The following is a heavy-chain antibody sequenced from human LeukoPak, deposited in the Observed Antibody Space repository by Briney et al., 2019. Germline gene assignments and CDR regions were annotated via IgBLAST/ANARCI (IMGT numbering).Heavy chain of an antibody. V-gene: IGHV3-48*01. CDR3: ARLHDSSGYWRGFDY. D-gene: IGHD3-22*01. J-gene: IGHJ4*02. Sequence: GGSLRLSCAASGFTFSSYTMNWVRQAPGKGLEWVSYISSSSSTIYYADSVKGRFTISRDNAKNSLYLQMNSLRAEDTAVYYCARLHDSSGYWRGFDYWGQGTLVTVSS. CDR1: GFTFSSYT. CDR2: ISSSSSTI.